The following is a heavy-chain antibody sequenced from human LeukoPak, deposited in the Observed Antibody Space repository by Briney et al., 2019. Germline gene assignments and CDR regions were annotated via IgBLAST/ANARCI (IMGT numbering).Heavy chain of an antibody. CDR3: AQYCSSTSCYIRPGIAMAGRTFDY. D-gene: IGHD2-2*02. Sequence: TLSLTCTVSGGSISSGGCYWSWIRQPPGKGLEWLALIYWDDDKRYSPSLKSRLTITRDTSKNQVVLTMTNMDPVDTATYYCAQYCSSTSCYIRPGIAMAGRTFDYWGQGTLVTVSS. J-gene: IGHJ4*02. CDR1: GGSISSGGCY. CDR2: IYWDDDK. V-gene: IGHV2-5*08.